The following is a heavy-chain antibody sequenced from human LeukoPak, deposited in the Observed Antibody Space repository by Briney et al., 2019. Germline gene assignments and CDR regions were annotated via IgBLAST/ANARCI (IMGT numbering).Heavy chain of an antibody. D-gene: IGHD6-13*01. J-gene: IGHJ4*02. Sequence: GASVKVSCKAFGYTFTSFGVSWVRQAPGQGPEWMGWSSAYNGNREYVERFQGRVTMTTDTSTSTAYMELRSLRSDDTAVYYCTRDLRDVAGSFFDYWGQGTLVSVSS. CDR3: TRDLRDVAGSFFDY. CDR2: SSAYNGNR. V-gene: IGHV1-18*01. CDR1: GYTFTSFG.